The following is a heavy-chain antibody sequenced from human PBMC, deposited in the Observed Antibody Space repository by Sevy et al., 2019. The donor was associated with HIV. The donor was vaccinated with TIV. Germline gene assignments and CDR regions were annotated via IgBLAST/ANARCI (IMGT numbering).Heavy chain of an antibody. Sequence: GGSLRLSSAASGFTFSSYTMSWVRQAPGKGLEWVSAISGSGGSTYYADSVKGRFTISRDNSKNTLYLQMNSLRAEDTAVYYCAKAIGDYDFWSGFNYGMDVWGQGTTVTVSS. CDR3: AKAIGDYDFWSGFNYGMDV. CDR2: ISGSGGST. J-gene: IGHJ6*02. D-gene: IGHD3-3*01. V-gene: IGHV3-23*01. CDR1: GFTFSSYT.